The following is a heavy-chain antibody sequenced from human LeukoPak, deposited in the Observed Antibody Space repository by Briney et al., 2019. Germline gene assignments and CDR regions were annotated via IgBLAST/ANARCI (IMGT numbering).Heavy chain of an antibody. CDR2: IYYSGST. CDR3: ARGFGGWTTPFDY. J-gene: IGHJ4*02. D-gene: IGHD2-15*01. V-gene: IGHV4-30-4*01. CDR1: GGSISSGDYY. Sequence: PSQTLSLTCTVSGGSISSGDYYWSWIRQPPGKGLEWIGYIYYSGSTYYNPSLKSRVTISVDTSKNQFSLKLSSVTAADTAVYYCARGFGGWTTPFDYWGQGTLVTVSS.